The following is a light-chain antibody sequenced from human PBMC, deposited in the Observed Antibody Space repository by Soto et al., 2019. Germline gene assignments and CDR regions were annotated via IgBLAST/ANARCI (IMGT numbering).Light chain of an antibody. J-gene: IGLJ2*01. CDR3: SSYTNGNTAVV. V-gene: IGLV2-14*01. CDR1: SSDIGNYNY. CDR2: EVS. Sequence: QSALTQPASVSGSPGQSITISCTGSSSDIGNYNYVSWYQQHPGKAPKLMLFEVSHRPSGVSNRFSGSKSGNTASLTISGHQAEDEADYYCSSYTNGNTAVVFGGGTKLTVL.